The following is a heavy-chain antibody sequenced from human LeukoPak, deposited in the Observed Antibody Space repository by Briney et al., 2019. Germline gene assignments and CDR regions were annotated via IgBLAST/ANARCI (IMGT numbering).Heavy chain of an antibody. CDR3: ARDSTYSSSQFDY. Sequence: GGSLRLSCAASGFTFSSYSMNWVRQAPGKGLEWVSSISSSSSYIYYADSVKGRFTISRDNAKNTLYLQMNSLRAEDTAVYYCARDSTYSSSQFDYWGQGTLVTVSS. V-gene: IGHV3-21*01. J-gene: IGHJ4*02. D-gene: IGHD6-6*01. CDR2: ISSSSSYI. CDR1: GFTFSSYS.